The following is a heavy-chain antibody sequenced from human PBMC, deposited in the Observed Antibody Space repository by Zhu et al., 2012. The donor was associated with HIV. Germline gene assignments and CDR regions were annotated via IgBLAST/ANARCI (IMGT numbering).Heavy chain of an antibody. J-gene: IGHJ6*03. CDR1: GYSISSSNW. V-gene: IGHV4-28*01. Sequence: QVQLQESGPGLVKPSDTLSLTCAVSGYSISSSNWWGWIRQPPGKGLEWIAYTSYSGGTYYNVSLKSRVTMSVDTSKNQFSLKLRSVTAVDTAVYYCARIREDILTGFYYYYMDVVGQTGPRVTVSS. CDR2: TSYSGGT. D-gene: IGHD3-9*01. CDR3: ARIREDILTGFYYYYMDV.